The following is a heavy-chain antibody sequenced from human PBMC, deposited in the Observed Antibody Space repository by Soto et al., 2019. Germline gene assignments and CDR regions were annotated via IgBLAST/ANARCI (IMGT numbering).Heavy chain of an antibody. V-gene: IGHV4-30-2*01. CDR2: IYHSGST. Sequence: LSLTCAVSGGSISSGGYSWSWIRQPPVKGLEWIGYIYHSGSTYYNPSLKSRVTISVDRSKNQFSLKLSSVTAADTAVYYCAGICSSTSCYTQLDYWGQGTLVTVSS. CDR3: AGICSSTSCYTQLDY. D-gene: IGHD2-2*02. J-gene: IGHJ4*02. CDR1: GGSISSGGYS.